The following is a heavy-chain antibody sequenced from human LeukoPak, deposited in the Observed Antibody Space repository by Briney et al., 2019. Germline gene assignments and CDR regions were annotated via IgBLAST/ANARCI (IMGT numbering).Heavy chain of an antibody. CDR2: INPNSGGT. V-gene: IGHV1-2*02. CDR3: AATRIQLWLGGFDP. Sequence: ASVKVSCKASGYTFTGYYMHWVRQAPGQGLEWMGWINPNSGGTNYAQKFQGRVTMTRDTSISTAYMELSRLRSDDTAVYYCAATRIQLWLGGFDPWGQGTLVTVSS. D-gene: IGHD5-18*01. CDR1: GYTFTGYY. J-gene: IGHJ5*02.